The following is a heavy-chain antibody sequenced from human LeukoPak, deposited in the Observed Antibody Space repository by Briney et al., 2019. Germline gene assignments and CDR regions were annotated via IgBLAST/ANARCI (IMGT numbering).Heavy chain of an antibody. V-gene: IGHV4-59*11. CDR3: ARVMGDLASLYHMDV. D-gene: IGHD3-16*01. J-gene: IGHJ6*03. Sequence: SETLSLTCTVSGGSISGPFWSWVRQPPGKGLEWIGDVYYSGSTHQNPSLKSRVTISVDTSKNQFSLKLRSVTAADTAVYYCARVMGDLASLYHMDVWGKGTTVTVSS. CDR2: VYYSGST. CDR1: GGSISGPF.